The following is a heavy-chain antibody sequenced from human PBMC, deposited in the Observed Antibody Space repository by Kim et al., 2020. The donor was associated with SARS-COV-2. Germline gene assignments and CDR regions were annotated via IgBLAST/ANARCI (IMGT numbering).Heavy chain of an antibody. CDR3: ARIELWHYYLDY. D-gene: IGHD3-10*01. J-gene: IGHJ4*02. V-gene: IGHV5-51*01. Sequence: RVSTSFQGQVSISADKSTSNAYLQWSSLKASDTAMYYCARIELWHYYLDYWGQGTLVTVSS.